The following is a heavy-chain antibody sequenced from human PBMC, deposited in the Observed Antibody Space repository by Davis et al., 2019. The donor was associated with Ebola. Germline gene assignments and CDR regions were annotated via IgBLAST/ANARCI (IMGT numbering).Heavy chain of an antibody. Sequence: GESLKISCAASGFTFSSYSMNWVRQAPGKGLEWVAVIWYDGSNKYYADSVKGRFTISRDNSKTTVFLQMNSLRADDTAVYFCATSPEYDNWGQGTLVTVSS. CDR2: IWYDGSNK. CDR1: GFTFSSYS. V-gene: IGHV3-33*03. J-gene: IGHJ4*02. CDR3: ATSPEYDN. D-gene: IGHD1-14*01.